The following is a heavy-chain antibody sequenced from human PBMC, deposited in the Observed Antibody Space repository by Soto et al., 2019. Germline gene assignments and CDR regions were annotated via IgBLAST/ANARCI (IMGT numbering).Heavy chain of an antibody. Sequence: QVQLVQSGAEVKKPGSSVKVSCKASGGTFSSYAISWVRQAPGQGLEWMGGIIPIFGTANYAQKFQGRVTXXAXEXXSTAYMELSSLRSEDTAVNYCARGIVLVPAAMFDYWGQGTLVTVSS. V-gene: IGHV1-69*12. CDR2: IIPIFGTA. D-gene: IGHD2-2*01. CDR1: GGTFSSYA. CDR3: ARGIVLVPAAMFDY. J-gene: IGHJ4*02.